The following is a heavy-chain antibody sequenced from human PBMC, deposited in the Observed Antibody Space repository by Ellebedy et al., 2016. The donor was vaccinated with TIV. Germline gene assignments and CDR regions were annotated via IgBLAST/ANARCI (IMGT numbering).Heavy chain of an antibody. CDR1: GYTFTSYG. Sequence: AASVKVSCKASGYTFTSYGISWVRQAPGQGLEWMGWISAYNGNTNYAQKLQGRVTMTTDTSTSTAYMELRSLRSDDTAVYYCARGQYYYDSSGYYYVFDYWGQGTLVTVSS. V-gene: IGHV1-18*01. J-gene: IGHJ4*02. CDR3: ARGQYYYDSSGYYYVFDY. CDR2: ISAYNGNT. D-gene: IGHD3-22*01.